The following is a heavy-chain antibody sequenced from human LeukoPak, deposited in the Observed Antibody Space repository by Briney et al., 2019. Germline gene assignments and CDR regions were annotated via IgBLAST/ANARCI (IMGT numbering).Heavy chain of an antibody. J-gene: IGHJ5*02. D-gene: IGHD2-15*01. CDR3: ARDFVVGPQKWSWFDP. CDR2: IKQDGSEK. CDR1: GFTFSSYW. V-gene: IGHV3-7*01. Sequence: PGGSLRLPCAASGFTFSSYWMSWVRQAPGKGLEWVANIKQDGSEKYYVDSVKGRFTISRDNAKNSLYLQMNGLRAEDTAVYYCARDFVVGPQKWSWFDPWGQGTLVTVSS.